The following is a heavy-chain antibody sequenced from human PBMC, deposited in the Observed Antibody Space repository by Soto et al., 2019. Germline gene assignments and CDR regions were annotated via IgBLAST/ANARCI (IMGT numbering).Heavy chain of an antibody. CDR1: CGSIIGYY. Sequence: SETLSLTCNVSCGSIIGYYWSWIRQSPGKGLEYIGYIYYRGSTNYNSSLKSRVTMSVDTSRNQFSLKMNSVTAADTAVYYCARQQLLPFYYALDVWGQGTTVTVS. V-gene: IGHV4-59*01. CDR3: ARQQLLPFYYALDV. J-gene: IGHJ6*02. CDR2: IYYRGST. D-gene: IGHD1-26*01.